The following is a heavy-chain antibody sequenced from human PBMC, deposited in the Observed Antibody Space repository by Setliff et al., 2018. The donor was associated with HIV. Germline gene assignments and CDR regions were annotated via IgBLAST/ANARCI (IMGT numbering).Heavy chain of an antibody. V-gene: IGHV3-30*02. CDR3: AKDTGDNDFWSGYRNYYGMDV. J-gene: IGHJ6*02. CDR2: IWNDGSNK. D-gene: IGHD3-3*01. CDR1: GFTFSSYE. Sequence: GGSLRLSCAASGFTFSSYEMNWVRQAPGKGLEWVAVIWNDGSNKYYADSVKGRFTIPRDNSKNTLYLEMNSLRAEDTAVYYCAKDTGDNDFWSGYRNYYGMDVWGQGTTVTVSS.